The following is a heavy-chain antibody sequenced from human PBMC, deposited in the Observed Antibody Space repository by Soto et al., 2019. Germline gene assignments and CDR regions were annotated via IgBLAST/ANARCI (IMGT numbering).Heavy chain of an antibody. CDR2: IYHGGST. CDR3: SRDSRIAVAGTFYYYGMDV. Sequence: SETLSLTCAVSGGSISSGGYSWSWIRQPPGKGLEWIGYIYHGGSTYYNPSLKSRVTISVDRSKNQFSLKLSSVTAADTAVYYCSRDSRIAVAGTFYYYGMDVWGQGTTVTVSS. J-gene: IGHJ6*02. CDR1: GGSISSGGYS. V-gene: IGHV4-30-2*01. D-gene: IGHD6-19*01.